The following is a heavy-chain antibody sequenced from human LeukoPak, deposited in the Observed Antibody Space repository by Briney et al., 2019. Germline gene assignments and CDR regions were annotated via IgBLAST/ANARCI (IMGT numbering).Heavy chain of an antibody. CDR3: ARDPVYGSGTF. V-gene: IGHV4-30-4*01. CDR2: IYYSGTT. CDR1: GGSISTGDYY. D-gene: IGHD3-10*01. Sequence: SQTLSLTCTVAGGSISTGDYYWSWIRQPPGKGLEWIRYIYYSGTTYYNPSLKGRISFSMQTSKNQLSLNLRSVTAADTAVYYCARDPVYGSGTFWGQGTLVTVPS. J-gene: IGHJ4*02.